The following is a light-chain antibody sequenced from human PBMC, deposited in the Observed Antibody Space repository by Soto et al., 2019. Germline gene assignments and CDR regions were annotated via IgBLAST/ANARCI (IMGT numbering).Light chain of an antibody. CDR1: KSVSTD. CDR2: GAS. J-gene: IGKJ3*01. Sequence: VMTQSPPTLSVSPGERATLSCRASKSVSTDFAWYQQKPGQAHRLLIYGASTRATDVPARFSGGGSGTEFTLTISSLHSEDVAIYYCQQYNDWPQITFGPGTKVDIK. V-gene: IGKV3-15*01. CDR3: QQYNDWPQIT.